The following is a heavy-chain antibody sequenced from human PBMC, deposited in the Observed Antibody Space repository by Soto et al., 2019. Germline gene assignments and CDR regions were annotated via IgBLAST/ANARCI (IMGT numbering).Heavy chain of an antibody. V-gene: IGHV1-69*01. J-gene: IGHJ4*02. CDR1: GGTFSSYA. Sequence: QVQLVQSGAEVKQPGSSVKVSCKASGGTFSSYAISWVRQAPGQGLEWMGGIIPIFGTASYAQKFQGRVTITADESTSTAYMGLSSMRSEDTAVYYCASPGNSYGYDYFDYWGQGTLVTVSS. CDR3: ASPGNSYGYDYFDY. CDR2: IIPIFGTA. D-gene: IGHD5-18*01.